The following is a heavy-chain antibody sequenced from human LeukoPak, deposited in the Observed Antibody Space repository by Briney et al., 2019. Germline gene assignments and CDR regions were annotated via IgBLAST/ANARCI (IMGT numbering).Heavy chain of an antibody. V-gene: IGHV4-34*01. CDR1: GGSFSGYY. CDR3: ARTPSYSSGWYRRAGFDY. D-gene: IGHD6-19*01. Sequence: SETLSLTCAVYGGSFSGYYWSWIRQPPGKGLEWIGEINHSGSTNYNPSLKSRVTISVDTSKNQFSLKLSSVTAADTAVYYCARTPSYSSGWYRRAGFDYWGQGTLVTVSS. CDR2: INHSGST. J-gene: IGHJ4*02.